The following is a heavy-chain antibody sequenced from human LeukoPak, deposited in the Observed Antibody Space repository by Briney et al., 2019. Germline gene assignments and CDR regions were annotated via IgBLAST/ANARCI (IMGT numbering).Heavy chain of an antibody. D-gene: IGHD1-26*01. CDR1: GFTFSSYW. V-gene: IGHV3-7*03. CDR2: IKQDGSDK. Sequence: GGSLRLSCVASGFTFSSYWLSWVRQAPGKGLEWVANIKQDGSDKYYVDSVKGRFTISRDNAKNSLCLQMNSLRVEDTALYYCAKDISGSYYTLFEYWGQGTLVTVSS. J-gene: IGHJ4*02. CDR3: AKDISGSYYTLFEY.